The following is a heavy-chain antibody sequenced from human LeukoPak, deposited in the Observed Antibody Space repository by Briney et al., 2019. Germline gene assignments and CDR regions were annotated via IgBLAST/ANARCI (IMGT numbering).Heavy chain of an antibody. V-gene: IGHV3-30*03. Sequence: GRSLRLSCAASGFTFSSYGMHWVRQAPGKGLEWVAVISYDGSNKYYADSVKGRFTISRDNSKNTLYLQMNSLRAEDTAVYYCARDADRGGYFDYWGQGTLVTVSS. J-gene: IGHJ4*02. D-gene: IGHD2-15*01. CDR3: ARDADRGGYFDY. CDR2: ISYDGSNK. CDR1: GFTFSSYG.